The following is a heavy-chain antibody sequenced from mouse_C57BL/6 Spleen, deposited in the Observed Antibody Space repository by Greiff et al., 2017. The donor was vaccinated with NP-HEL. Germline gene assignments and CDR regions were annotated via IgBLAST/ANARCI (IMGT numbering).Heavy chain of an antibody. D-gene: IGHD2-2*01. J-gene: IGHJ4*01. CDR2: IDPSDSYT. V-gene: IGHV1-59*01. Sequence: VKLQQPGAELVRPGTSVKLSCKASGYTFTSYWMHWVKQRPGQGLEWIGVIDPSDSYTNYNQKFKGKATLTVDTSSSTAYMQLSSLTSEDSAVYYCARVSGTNYAMDYWGQGTSVTVSS. CDR3: ARVSGTNYAMDY. CDR1: GYTFTSYW.